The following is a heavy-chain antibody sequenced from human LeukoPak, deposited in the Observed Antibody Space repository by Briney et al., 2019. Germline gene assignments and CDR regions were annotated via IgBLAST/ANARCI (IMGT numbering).Heavy chain of an antibody. Sequence: PGGSLRLSCAASGFTFSSYSMNWVRQAPGKGLEWVSSISSSSSYIYYADSVKGRFTISRDNAKNSLYLQMNSLRAEDTAVYYCARDLGRLGSSWPLLYFQHWGQGTLVTVSS. CDR1: GFTFSSYS. J-gene: IGHJ1*01. CDR3: ARDLGRLGSSWPLLYFQH. D-gene: IGHD6-13*01. V-gene: IGHV3-21*01. CDR2: ISSSSSYI.